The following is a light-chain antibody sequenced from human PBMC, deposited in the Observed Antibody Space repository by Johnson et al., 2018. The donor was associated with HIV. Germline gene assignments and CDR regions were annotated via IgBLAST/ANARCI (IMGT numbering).Light chain of an antibody. Sequence: HSVLTQPPSVSAAPGQKVTISCSGSSSNIGNNYVSWYQQLQGTAPKLLIYENNKRPSGIPDRFSGSKSGTSATLGIAGLQTGDEADYYCGTWDSSLSAHVFGTGTKVTCL. V-gene: IGLV1-51*02. CDR3: GTWDSSLSAHV. CDR2: ENN. J-gene: IGLJ1*01. CDR1: SSNIGNNY.